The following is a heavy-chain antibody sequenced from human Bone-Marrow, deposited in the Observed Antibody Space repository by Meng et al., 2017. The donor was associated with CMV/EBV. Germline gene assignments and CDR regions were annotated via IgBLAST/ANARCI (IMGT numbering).Heavy chain of an antibody. Sequence: GGSLRLSCAASGLTLSSYGIHWVRQAPGKGLEWVAFIRYDGGKKEYVDSVKGRFTISRDNAKNSLYLQMNSLRAEDTAVYYCASTNSYGDYWGQGTPVTVSS. CDR3: ASTNSYGDY. V-gene: IGHV3-30*02. J-gene: IGHJ4*02. CDR1: GLTLSSYG. CDR2: IRYDGGKK. D-gene: IGHD5-18*01.